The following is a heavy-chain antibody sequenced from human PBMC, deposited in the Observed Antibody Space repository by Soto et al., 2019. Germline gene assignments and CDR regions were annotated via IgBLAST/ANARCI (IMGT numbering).Heavy chain of an antibody. CDR3: VQGASTAHQPLDS. V-gene: IGHV3-30*03. D-gene: IGHD1-26*01. J-gene: IGHJ4*02. Sequence: GGSLRLSCAASGFIFRNFGMHWVRRAPGKGLEWVATISGDGNDKYYPDSMKGRFTISRDNFNNTLYLQLNGLRPEDTAVYHCVQGASTAHQPLDSWGQGVLVTVSS. CDR2: ISGDGNDK. CDR1: GFIFRNFG.